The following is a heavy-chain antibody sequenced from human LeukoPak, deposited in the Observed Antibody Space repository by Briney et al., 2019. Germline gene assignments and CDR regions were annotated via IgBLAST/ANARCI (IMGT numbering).Heavy chain of an antibody. CDR3: AKDSIVGASRGEFDY. CDR2: ISWDGGST. CDR1: GFTFADYA. V-gene: IGHV3-43D*03. Sequence: PGGSLRLSCAASGFTFADYAMHWVRQAPGKGLEWVSLISWDGGSTYYADSVKGRFTISRDNSKNSLYLQMNSLRAEDTALYYCAKDSIVGASRGEFDYWGQGTLVTVSS. D-gene: IGHD1-26*01. J-gene: IGHJ4*02.